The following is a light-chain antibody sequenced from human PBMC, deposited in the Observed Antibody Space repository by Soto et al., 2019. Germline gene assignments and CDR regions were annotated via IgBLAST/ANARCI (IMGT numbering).Light chain of an antibody. V-gene: IGLV2-23*02. CDR3: CSSAGIITSHV. CDR1: SSDVANYNL. CDR2: EVN. J-gene: IGLJ1*01. Sequence: QSALTQPASVSGSPGQSITISCTGTSSDVANYNLVSWYQQHPGKAPQLMIYEVNKRPSGISNRFSGSTSGNTASLTISGLQAEDEAEYYCCSSAGIITSHVFGTGTKLTVL.